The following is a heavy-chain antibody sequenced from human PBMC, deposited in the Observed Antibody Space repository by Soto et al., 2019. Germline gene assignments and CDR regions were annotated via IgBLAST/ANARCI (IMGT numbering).Heavy chain of an antibody. CDR3: ARVGSSGWSPDY. CDR2: IFYSGST. D-gene: IGHD6-19*01. Sequence: PSETLSLTCSVSGGSISGHYWTWIRRSPGKGLEWIGYIFYSGSTNYNPSLKSRVTISVDTSKNQFSLKMSSVTAADTAVYYCARVGSSGWSPDYWGRGTLVTVSS. V-gene: IGHV4-59*11. CDR1: GGSISGHY. J-gene: IGHJ4*02.